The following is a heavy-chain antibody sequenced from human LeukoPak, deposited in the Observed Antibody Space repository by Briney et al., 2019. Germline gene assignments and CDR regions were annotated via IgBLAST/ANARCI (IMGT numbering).Heavy chain of an antibody. J-gene: IGHJ4*02. Sequence: GGSLRLSCAASGFTFSSYGMHWVRQAPGKGLEWVAVKWYDGSNKYYADSVKGRFTISRDDSKNTLYLQMNSLRAEDTAVYYCARAGNYYDSSGYSTHLDYWGQGTLVTVSS. CDR2: KWYDGSNK. CDR3: ARAGNYYDSSGYSTHLDY. D-gene: IGHD3-22*01. V-gene: IGHV3-33*01. CDR1: GFTFSSYG.